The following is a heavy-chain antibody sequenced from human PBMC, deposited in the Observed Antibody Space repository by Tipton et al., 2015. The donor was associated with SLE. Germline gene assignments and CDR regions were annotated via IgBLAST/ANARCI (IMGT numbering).Heavy chain of an antibody. CDR3: ARDRAMGV. Sequence: GLVKPSGTLSLTCDVSGDSINNYNWWSWVRQPPGRGLEWIGEVHHSGSFNYNPSLKSRVTISVDKSKNQFSLNVKSVTAADSGVYYCARDRAMGVWGQGTTVTVSS. J-gene: IGHJ6*02. CDR2: VHHSGSF. V-gene: IGHV4-4*02. CDR1: GDSINNYNW.